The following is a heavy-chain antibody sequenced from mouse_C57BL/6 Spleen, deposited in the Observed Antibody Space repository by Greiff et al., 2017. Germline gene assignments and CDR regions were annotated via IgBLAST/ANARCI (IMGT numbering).Heavy chain of an antibody. CDR3: ARYDGYYAMDY. D-gene: IGHD2-3*01. V-gene: IGHV1-81*01. J-gene: IGHJ4*01. CDR1: GYTFTSYG. CDR2: IYPRSGNT. Sequence: QVQLQQPGAELARPGASVKLSCKASGYTFTSYGISWVKQRTGQGLEWIGEIYPRSGNTYYNEKFKGKATLTADKSSSTAYMELSRLTSEDSAVYFCARYDGYYAMDYWGQGTSLTVSS.